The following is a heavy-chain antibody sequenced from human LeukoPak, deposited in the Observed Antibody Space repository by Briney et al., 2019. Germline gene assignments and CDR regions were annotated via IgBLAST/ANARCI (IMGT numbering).Heavy chain of an antibody. J-gene: IGHJ4*02. Sequence: SETLSLTCTVSGDSISSDRYYWSWIRQPAGKGLEWIGRIYSSGSTNYNPSLKSRVTISIDTSKSQFPLKLTSVTAADTAVYFCARFTLYKGAFDYWGQGALVTVSS. D-gene: IGHD1-14*01. CDR2: IYSSGST. CDR3: ARFTLYKGAFDY. V-gene: IGHV4-61*02. CDR1: GDSISSDRYY.